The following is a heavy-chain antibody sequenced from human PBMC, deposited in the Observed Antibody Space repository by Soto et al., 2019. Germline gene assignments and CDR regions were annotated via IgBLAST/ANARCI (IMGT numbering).Heavy chain of an antibody. V-gene: IGHV3-21*01. CDR2: IGDSSTYI. J-gene: IGHJ4*02. D-gene: IGHD3-22*01. CDR1: GFSFSSHS. CDR3: ARDQRWLRHGYSDY. Sequence: EVQLVESGGGLVKPGGSLRLSCAASGFSFSSHSMNWVRQAPGKGLEWVSSIGDSSTYIYYADSVKGRFTISRDNAKTSLYLQMNSLRAEDTAVYYCARDQRWLRHGYSDYWGQGTLVTVSS.